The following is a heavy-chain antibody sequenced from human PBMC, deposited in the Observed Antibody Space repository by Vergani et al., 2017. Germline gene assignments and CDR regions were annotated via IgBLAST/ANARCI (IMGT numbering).Heavy chain of an antibody. CDR2: VDPEDGET. CDR3: ARSPRGQLLHGPDYYYYYMDV. CDR1: GYTFTDHY. V-gene: IGHV1-69-2*01. J-gene: IGHJ6*03. Sequence: EVQLVQSGAEVKKPGATMKISCKVSGYTFTDHYMHWVKQAPGKGLEWMGLVDPEDGETIYAEKFKGRVTIAADTSTDTAHLELSSLRSEDTAVYYCARSPRGQLLHGPDYYYYYMDVWGKXP. D-gene: IGHD2-2*01.